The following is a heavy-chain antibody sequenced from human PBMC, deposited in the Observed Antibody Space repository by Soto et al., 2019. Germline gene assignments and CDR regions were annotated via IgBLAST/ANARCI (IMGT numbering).Heavy chain of an antibody. V-gene: IGHV4-31*11. CDR2: IYYSGST. D-gene: IGHD5-18*01. J-gene: IGHJ6*02. Sequence: SETLSLTCAVSAGSISSGGYYWSWIRQHPGKGLEWIGYIYYSGSTYYNPSLKSRVTISVDTSKNQFSLKLSSVTAADTAVYYCAREGGASDTAMNDGMDVWGQETTVTVSS. CDR1: AGSISSGGYY. CDR3: AREGGASDTAMNDGMDV.